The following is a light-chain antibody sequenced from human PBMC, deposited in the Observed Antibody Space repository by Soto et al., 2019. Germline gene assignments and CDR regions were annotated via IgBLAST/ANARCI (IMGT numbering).Light chain of an antibody. J-gene: IGLJ1*01. CDR1: TTDVDPYGL. Sequence: QSALTQPASVSASPGPSLTISCTGTTTDVDPYGLVSWYQCRPGEAPKFIIYEDTKRPSGASNRFSGSRSGNTASLTISGLQAEDEGDYFCCSYALSASPLYVFGSGTKVTVL. CDR2: EDT. V-gene: IGLV2-23*01. CDR3: CSYALSASPLYV.